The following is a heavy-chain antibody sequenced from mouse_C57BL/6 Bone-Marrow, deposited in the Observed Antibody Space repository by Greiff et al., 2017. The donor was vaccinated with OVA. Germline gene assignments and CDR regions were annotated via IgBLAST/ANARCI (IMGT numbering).Heavy chain of an antibody. Sequence: EVQVVESGEGLVKPGGSLKLSCAASGFTFSSYAMSWVRQTPEKRLEWVAYISSAGDYNYYAHAVKGRFTISRDSARNTLYLQMSSLKSEDTAMYYCTRLVDAMDYWGQGTSVTVSS. D-gene: IGHD1-1*01. J-gene: IGHJ4*01. CDR2: ISSAGDYN. V-gene: IGHV5-9-1*02. CDR3: TRLVDAMDY. CDR1: GFTFSSYA.